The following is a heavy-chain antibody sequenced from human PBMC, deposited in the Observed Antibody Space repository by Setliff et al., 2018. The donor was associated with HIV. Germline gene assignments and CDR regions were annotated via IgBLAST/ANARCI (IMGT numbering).Heavy chain of an antibody. J-gene: IGHJ3*02. Sequence: SETPSLTCTVSGGSISAYYCNWIRQAPEEGLEWIGYIHVSGNTKYNRSLKSRVTMSVDTSKNQFSLNLSSVTAADTAVYYCARVGDYSDSGTYYNDDALDMWGQGTMVTVSS. CDR3: ARVGDYSDSGTYYNDDALDM. D-gene: IGHD3-10*01. CDR1: GGSISAYY. CDR2: IHVSGNT. V-gene: IGHV4-59*01.